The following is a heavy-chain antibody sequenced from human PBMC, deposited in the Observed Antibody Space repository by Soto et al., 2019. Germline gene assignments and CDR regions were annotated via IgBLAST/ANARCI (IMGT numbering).Heavy chain of an antibody. CDR2: ISYDGSDK. CDR1: GITFSTYA. Sequence: GGSLRLSCAVSGITFSTYAMHWVRQAPGKGLEWVAVISYDGSDKNYADSVKGRFTISRDNSKNTLYLQMSSLRAEDTAVYFCATVGFCSDGVCYNELDYWGQGTLVTVSS. CDR3: ATVGFCSDGVCYNELDY. V-gene: IGHV3-30-3*02. D-gene: IGHD2-8*01. J-gene: IGHJ4*02.